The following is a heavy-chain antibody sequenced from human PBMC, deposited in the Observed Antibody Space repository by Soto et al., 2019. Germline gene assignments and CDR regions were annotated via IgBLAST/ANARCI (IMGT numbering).Heavy chain of an antibody. CDR2: ISGSGGTT. D-gene: IGHD3-22*01. Sequence: GGSLRLSCAASGFTFSSYALTWVRQAPGKGLEWVSSISGSGGTTYYADSVKGRFTISRDNSKDTLYLQMNSLRAEDTALYYCAKGERYHSVWGQGTLVTVSS. CDR3: AKGERYHSV. CDR1: GFTFSSYA. V-gene: IGHV3-23*01. J-gene: IGHJ1*01.